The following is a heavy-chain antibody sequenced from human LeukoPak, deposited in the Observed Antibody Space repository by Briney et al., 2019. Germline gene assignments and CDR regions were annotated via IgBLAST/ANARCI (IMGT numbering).Heavy chain of an antibody. CDR1: GFTFSSYA. Sequence: GASLRLSCAASGFTFSSYAMSWVRQAPGKGLEWVSAISGSGGSTYYADSVKGRFTISRDNSKNTLCLQMNSLRAEDTAVYYCAKDHSSGWPENWFDPWGQGTLVTVSS. CDR3: AKDHSSGWPENWFDP. D-gene: IGHD6-19*01. V-gene: IGHV3-23*01. CDR2: ISGSGGST. J-gene: IGHJ5*02.